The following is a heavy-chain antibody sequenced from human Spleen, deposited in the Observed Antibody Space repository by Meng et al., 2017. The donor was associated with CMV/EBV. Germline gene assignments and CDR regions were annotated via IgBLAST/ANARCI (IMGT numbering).Heavy chain of an antibody. V-gene: IGHV1-18*04. CDR3: ARDLQYCGSTSCYDDCFDP. Sequence: ASVKVSCKASGYSFISHGINWVRQAPGQRLEWMGWISPNNGNTNYAQKFQGRFTMTTDTPTTTAYMDLRSLRPDDTAVYYCARDLQYCGSTSCYDDCFDPWGQGTLVTVSS. CDR2: ISPNNGNT. J-gene: IGHJ5*02. D-gene: IGHD2-2*01. CDR1: GYSFISHG.